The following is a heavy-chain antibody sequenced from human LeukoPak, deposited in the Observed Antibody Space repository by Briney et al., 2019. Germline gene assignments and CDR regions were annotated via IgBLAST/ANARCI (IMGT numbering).Heavy chain of an antibody. CDR1: GDSICNADYYY. Sequence: SETLSLTCTVSGDSICNADYYYWGWIRQPPGRGLEWVASIYHTGSTYYNPSLKSRVTISVDTSKNQFYLKLTSVTAADTAVFYCARHRIPVTGNWFDPWGQGTLVTVSS. J-gene: IGHJ5*02. D-gene: IGHD6-19*01. CDR3: ARHRIPVTGNWFDP. CDR2: IYHTGST. V-gene: IGHV4-39*01.